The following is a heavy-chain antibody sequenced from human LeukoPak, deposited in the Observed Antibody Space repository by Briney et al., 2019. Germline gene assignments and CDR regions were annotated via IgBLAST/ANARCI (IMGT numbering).Heavy chain of an antibody. CDR2: INEDGSDK. V-gene: IGHV3-7*01. Sequence: GGSLRLSSAGSGFIFSSYWMAWVRQAPGKGLEWVANINEDGSDKNFVDSVKGRFTISRDNAKNSLYLQMNSLRAEDTAVYYCARDAAYGYDRFDFWGQGTQVTVSS. D-gene: IGHD5-18*01. CDR3: ARDAAYGYDRFDF. CDR1: GFIFSSYW. J-gene: IGHJ4*02.